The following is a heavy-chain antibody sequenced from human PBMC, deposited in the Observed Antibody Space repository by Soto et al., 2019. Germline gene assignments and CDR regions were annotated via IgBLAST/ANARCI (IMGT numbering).Heavy chain of an antibody. D-gene: IGHD2-15*01. CDR3: ARDAPASRHHDY. CDR2: FSHSGST. J-gene: IGHJ4*02. CDR1: GGSFSDYY. Sequence: QVQLQQWGAGLLKPSETLSLTCAVYGGSFSDYYWSWIRQTPEKGLEWMWEFSHSGSTTYNPSLKIRFTSAIHTSKNQVSRTLTSVTAADTAMYFCARDAPASRHHDYWVQGNLVTVST. V-gene: IGHV4-34*02.